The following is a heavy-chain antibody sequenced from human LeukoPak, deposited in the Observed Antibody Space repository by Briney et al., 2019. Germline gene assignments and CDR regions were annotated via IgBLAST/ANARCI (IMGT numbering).Heavy chain of an antibody. D-gene: IGHD6-19*01. CDR1: GGSVTSGGSY. Sequence: SQTLSLTCTVSGGSVTSGGSYWSWIRQPPGKGLEWLGYIHYNGNSKFNPSLGSRITISVDTSKNQFSLKLSSVTAADTALYYCARGSAWYFIHWGQGTLVTVSS. V-gene: IGHV4-61*08. J-gene: IGHJ4*02. CDR3: ARGSAWYFIH. CDR2: IHYNGNS.